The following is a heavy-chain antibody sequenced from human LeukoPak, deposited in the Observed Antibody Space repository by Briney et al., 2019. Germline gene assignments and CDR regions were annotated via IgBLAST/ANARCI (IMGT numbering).Heavy chain of an antibody. CDR2: IYYSGST. Sequence: PSETLSLTCTVSGGSISSYYWSWIRQPPGKGLEWIGYIYYSGSTNYNPSLKSRVTISVDTSKNQFSLRPSSVTAADTAVYYCARHQLVVVAATPYYFGMDVWGQGTTVTVSS. D-gene: IGHD2-15*01. CDR3: ARHQLVVVAATPYYFGMDV. V-gene: IGHV4-59*01. J-gene: IGHJ6*02. CDR1: GGSISSYY.